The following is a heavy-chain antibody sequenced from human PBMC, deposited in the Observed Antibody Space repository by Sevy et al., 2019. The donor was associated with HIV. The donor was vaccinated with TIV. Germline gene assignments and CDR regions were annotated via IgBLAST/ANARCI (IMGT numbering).Heavy chain of an antibody. CDR2: IRTNGYSGTT. D-gene: IGHD3-16*02. CDR3: TRDKLSFNYRYYHMDV. J-gene: IGHJ6*03. V-gene: IGHV3-49*04. CDR1: GFTFRDSA. Sequence: GGSLRLSCTGSGFTFRDSAMSWVRQAPGKGLEWVGFIRTNGYSGTTEYAASVKGRFTISRDDSNSVAYLQMDSLTTEDTAVYYCTRDKLSFNYRYYHMDVWGKGTTVTVSS.